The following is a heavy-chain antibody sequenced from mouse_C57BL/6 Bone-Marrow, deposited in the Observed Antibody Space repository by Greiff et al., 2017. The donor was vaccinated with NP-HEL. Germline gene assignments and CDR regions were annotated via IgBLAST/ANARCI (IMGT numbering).Heavy chain of an antibody. Sequence: QVHVKQSGAELARPGASVKLSCKASGYTFTSYGISWVKQRTGQGLEWIGEIYPRSGNTYYNEKFKGKATLTADKSSSTAYMELRSLTSEDSAVYFCARSTTVVVFDYWGQGTTLTVSS. CDR3: ARSTTVVVFDY. CDR1: GYTFTSYG. J-gene: IGHJ2*01. V-gene: IGHV1-81*01. CDR2: IYPRSGNT. D-gene: IGHD1-1*01.